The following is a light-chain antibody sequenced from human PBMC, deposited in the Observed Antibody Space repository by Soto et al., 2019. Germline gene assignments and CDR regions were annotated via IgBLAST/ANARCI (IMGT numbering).Light chain of an antibody. J-gene: IGKJ5*01. Sequence: EIVLTQSPGTLSLSPGERAALPCRASQSVSNDLLAWYQQKPGQAPRLLIYATFIRATGIPDRFSGSGSGTDFTLTISRLEPEYFAVYYCQQYGSPRPITFGQGTRLEIK. CDR1: QSVSNDL. CDR2: ATF. CDR3: QQYGSPRPIT. V-gene: IGKV3-20*01.